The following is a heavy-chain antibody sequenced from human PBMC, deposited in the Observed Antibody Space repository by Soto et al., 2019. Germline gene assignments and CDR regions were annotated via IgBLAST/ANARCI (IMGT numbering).Heavy chain of an antibody. D-gene: IGHD3-16*02. CDR2: ISDDKGNI. CDR1: GYTFSSYG. CDR3: ARVGTNLNLWDTYRRLDA. Sequence: QVQLVQSGAEVKKPGASVKVSCKASGYTFSSYGVTWVRQAPGQGLEWMGWISDDKGNIEYAQKFQGRVIMTTDTFSSTSYMEVRNLRSDDTAVYYCARVGTNLNLWDTYRRLDAWGQVTTVTVSS. V-gene: IGHV1-18*04. J-gene: IGHJ6*02.